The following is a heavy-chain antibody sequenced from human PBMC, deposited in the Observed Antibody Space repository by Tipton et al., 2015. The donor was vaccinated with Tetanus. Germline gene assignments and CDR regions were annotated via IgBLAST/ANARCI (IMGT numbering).Heavy chain of an antibody. CDR2: IREDGGET. CDR3: AGELTEDAFDI. J-gene: IGHJ3*02. V-gene: IGHV3-7*01. Sequence: SLRLSCAASGFSVANHWMSWVRQAPGKGLEWVANIREDGGETKYVDSVRGRFTISRDNAMHSLYLQMNSLRAEDTAIYYCAGELTEDAFDIWGQGTMVAVS. CDR1: GFSVANHW. D-gene: IGHD3-16*01.